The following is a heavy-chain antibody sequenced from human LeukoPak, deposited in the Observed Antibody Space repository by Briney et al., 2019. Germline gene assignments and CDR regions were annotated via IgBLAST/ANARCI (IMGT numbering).Heavy chain of an antibody. CDR2: ISGSGGST. V-gene: IGHV3-23*01. J-gene: IGHJ4*02. CDR1: GFTFSSYA. D-gene: IGHD3-22*01. CDR3: AKGDYYDSSGFVDY. Sequence: GGSLRLSCAASGFTFSSYAMSWVRQAPGKGLEWVSAISGSGGSTYYADSVKGRFTISRDNSKNTLYLQMNSLRAEDTAVYYCAKGDYYDSSGFVDYWGQGTLVTVSS.